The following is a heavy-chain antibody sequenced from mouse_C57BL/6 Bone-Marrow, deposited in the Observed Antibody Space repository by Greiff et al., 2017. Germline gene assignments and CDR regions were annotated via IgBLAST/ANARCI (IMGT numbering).Heavy chain of an antibody. CDR3: TRDQGLRKYFDV. CDR1: GFTFSSYA. Sequence: EVKVVESGEGLVKPGGSLKLSCAASGFTFSSYAMSWVRQTPEKRLEWVAYISSGGDYIYYADTVKGRFTISRDNARNTLYLQMSSLKSEDTAMYYCTRDQGLRKYFDVWGTGTTVTVSS. V-gene: IGHV5-9-1*02. CDR2: ISSGGDYI. J-gene: IGHJ1*03. D-gene: IGHD2-2*01.